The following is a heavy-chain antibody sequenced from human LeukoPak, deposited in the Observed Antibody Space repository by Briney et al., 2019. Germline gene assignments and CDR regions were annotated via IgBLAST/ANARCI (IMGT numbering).Heavy chain of an antibody. V-gene: IGHV4-59*12. Sequence: PSETLSLTCTVSGGSTSNFYWSWIRQPPGKGLEWIGSIYYSGNTNYNPSLKSRVTISVDTSKSQLSLKLKSVTAADTAVYYCARGSLGVTARPDNWGQGTLVTVSS. CDR2: IYYSGNT. J-gene: IGHJ4*02. CDR1: GGSTSNFY. D-gene: IGHD6-6*01. CDR3: ARGSLGVTARPDN.